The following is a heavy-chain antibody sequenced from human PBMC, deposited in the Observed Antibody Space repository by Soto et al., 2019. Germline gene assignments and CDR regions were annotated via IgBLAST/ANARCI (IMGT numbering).Heavy chain of an antibody. D-gene: IGHD6-13*01. J-gene: IGHJ3*02. CDR1: GFTFSSYA. Sequence: GGSLRLSCSASGFTFSSYAMHWVRQAPGKGLEYVSAISSNGGSTYYADSVKGRFTISRDNSKNTLYLQMSSLRAEHTAVYYCVKEEQQLVLFDIWGQGTMVTVSS. CDR3: VKEEQQLVLFDI. V-gene: IGHV3-64D*08. CDR2: ISSNGGST.